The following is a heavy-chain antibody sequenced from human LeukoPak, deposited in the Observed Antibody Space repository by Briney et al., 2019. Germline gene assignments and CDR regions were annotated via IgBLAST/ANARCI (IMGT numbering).Heavy chain of an antibody. V-gene: IGHV4-39*07. J-gene: IGHJ3*02. CDR1: GGSISSSSYY. CDR3: ARLEDIVVVVAPGGAFDI. D-gene: IGHD2-15*01. CDR2: IYYSGST. Sequence: SETLSLTCTVSGGSISSSSYYWGWIRQPPGKGLEWIGSIYYSGSTYYNPSLKSRVTISVDTSKNQFSLKLSSVTAADTAVYYCARLEDIVVVVAPGGAFDIWGQGTMVTVSS.